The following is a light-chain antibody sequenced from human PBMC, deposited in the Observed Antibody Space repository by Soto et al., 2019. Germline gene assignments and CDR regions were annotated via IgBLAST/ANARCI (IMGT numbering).Light chain of an antibody. CDR2: DVS. CDR3: QHRRAWPVT. Sequence: EIVLTQSPATLSLSPGERATLSCRPSQTVDTYLAWYQQKPGQSPILLIYDVSDRATGIPARFSGSGSGTDFTLTISSLEPEDVAVYYCQHRRAWPVTFGGGTRVEIK. J-gene: IGKJ4*01. V-gene: IGKV3-11*01. CDR1: QTVDTY.